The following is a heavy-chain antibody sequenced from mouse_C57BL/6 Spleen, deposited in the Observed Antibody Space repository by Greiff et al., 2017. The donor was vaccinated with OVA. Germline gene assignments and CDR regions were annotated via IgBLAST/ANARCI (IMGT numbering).Heavy chain of an antibody. Sequence: QVQLQQPGAELVRPGSSVKLSCKASGYTFTSYWMHWVKQRPIQGLEWIGNIDPSDSETHYNQKFKDKATLTVDKSSSTAYMQLSSLTSEDSAVYYCARRGKNYGSSSYYFDYWGQGTTLTVSS. V-gene: IGHV1-52*01. J-gene: IGHJ2*01. CDR1: GYTFTSYW. CDR3: ARRGKNYGSSSYYFDY. CDR2: IDPSDSET. D-gene: IGHD1-1*01.